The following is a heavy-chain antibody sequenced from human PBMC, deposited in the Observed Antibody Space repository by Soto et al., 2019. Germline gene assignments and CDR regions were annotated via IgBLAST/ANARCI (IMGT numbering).Heavy chain of an antibody. CDR2: VFHTGSV. CDR1: GGSITASVW. V-gene: IGHV4-4*02. D-gene: IGHD1-1*01. Sequence: QLRLQESGPGLVKPSETLSLTCSISGGSITASVWWTWVRLTPEKGLQWIGEVFHTGSVNYNPSLQSRLTISVDKSMGQFSLRLTSETAADTAVYYCARKAWTRLDYWGQGALVTVSS. CDR3: ARKAWTRLDY. J-gene: IGHJ4*02.